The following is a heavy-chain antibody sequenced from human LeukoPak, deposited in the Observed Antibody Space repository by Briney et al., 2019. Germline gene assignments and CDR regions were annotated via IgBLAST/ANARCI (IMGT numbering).Heavy chain of an antibody. CDR1: GFSFTDYS. D-gene: IGHD3-9*01. J-gene: IGHJ6*03. V-gene: IGHV3-11*04. Sequence: GGSLRLSCAASGFSFTDYSMSWIRQAPGKGLEGVSYISKSGSTIYYADSVKGRFTISRDNAKKSLYLQMNSLRAEETAVYYCAREETTIMWINYYYMDVWGKGTTVTVSS. CDR2: ISKSGSTI. CDR3: AREETTIMWINYYYMDV.